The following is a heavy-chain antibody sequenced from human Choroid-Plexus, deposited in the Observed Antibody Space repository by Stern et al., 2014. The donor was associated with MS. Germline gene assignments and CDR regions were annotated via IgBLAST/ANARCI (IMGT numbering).Heavy chain of an antibody. V-gene: IGHV3-15*01. CDR3: GADVSYQGSGEIDF. CDR1: GFTFNNAW. D-gene: IGHD3-10*01. CDR2: IKCNAAET. J-gene: IGHJ4*02. Sequence: EVQLEQSGGGLVKPGGSLRLSCAVSGFTFNNAWMSWGRQAPGKGLEGIGRIKCNAAETEYAAPVKGRFIISRDDSKTTLFLQMNGLITEDTAVYFCGADVSYQGSGEIDFWGQGTLVTVSS.